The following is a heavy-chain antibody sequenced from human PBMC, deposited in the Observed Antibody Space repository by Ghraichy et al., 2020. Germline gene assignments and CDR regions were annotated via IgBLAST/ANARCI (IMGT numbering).Heavy chain of an antibody. V-gene: IGHV3-30*02. D-gene: IGHD3-3*01. J-gene: IGHJ3*01. CDR2: IRYDGRIH. Sequence: GGSLSLSCAASGFTFSNYGMHWVRKAPGKGLEWVTFIRYDGRIHFYADSVKGRFTISRDNSKNTLYLQMSSLRAEDTAVYYCTKMAITIFGEYNAFDLWGQGTMVTVSS. CDR1: GFTFSNYG. CDR3: TKMAITIFGEYNAFDL.